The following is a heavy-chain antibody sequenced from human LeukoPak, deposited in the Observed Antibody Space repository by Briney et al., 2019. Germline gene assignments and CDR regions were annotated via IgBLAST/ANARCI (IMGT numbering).Heavy chain of an antibody. V-gene: IGHV3-23*01. CDR1: GFTFSNYA. J-gene: IGHJ4*02. CDR3: VKGLRWELPLSD. Sequence: PGGSLRLPCAASGFTFSNYAMSWVRQAPGKGPEWVSLISDSGFSTFYADSMKGRFTISRDNSKSVLYLQMNSLRDEDTAVYYCVKGLRWELPLSDWGQGTLVTVSS. CDR2: ISDSGFST. D-gene: IGHD1-26*01.